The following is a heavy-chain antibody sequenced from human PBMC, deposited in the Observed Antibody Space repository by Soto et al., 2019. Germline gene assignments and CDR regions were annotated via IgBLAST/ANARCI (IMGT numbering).Heavy chain of an antibody. Sequence: SLRLSCAASGFTFSGSAMHWVRQASGKGLEWVGRIRSKANSYATAYAASVKGRFTISRDDSKNTAYLQMNSLKTEDTAVYYCTRLWEYYYDSSGYLQYYYGTDVWGQGPTVTLSS. D-gene: IGHD3-22*01. J-gene: IGHJ6*02. CDR1: GFTFSGSA. V-gene: IGHV3-73*01. CDR3: TRLWEYYYDSSGYLQYYYGTDV. CDR2: IRSKANSYAT.